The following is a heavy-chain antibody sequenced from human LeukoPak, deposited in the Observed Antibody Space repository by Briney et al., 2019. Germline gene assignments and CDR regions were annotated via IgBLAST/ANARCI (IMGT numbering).Heavy chain of an antibody. V-gene: IGHV1-18*01. Sequence: GASVKVSCKTSGFTFTTYGFSWVRQAPGQGLEWMGWISPYGNTNYVQKLQGRVTMTTDTSASTAYTELGSLRSDDTAVYYCARVRGHDSLFDYWGQGTLVTVSS. CDR1: GFTFTTYG. CDR3: ARVRGHDSLFDY. J-gene: IGHJ4*02. CDR2: ISPYGNT. D-gene: IGHD5-18*01.